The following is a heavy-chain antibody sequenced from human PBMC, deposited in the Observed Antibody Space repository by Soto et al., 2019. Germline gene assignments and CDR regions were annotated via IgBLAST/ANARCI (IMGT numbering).Heavy chain of an antibody. D-gene: IGHD3-3*01. CDR1: GGSISSGGYS. CDR3: ARAPIVIFGVVGGWFDP. CDR2: IYHSGST. Sequence: QLQLQESGSGLVKPSQTLSLTCAVSGGSISSGGYSWSWIRQPPGKGLEWIGYIYHSGSTYYNPSLKSRVTISVDRSKNQFSLKLSSVTAADTAVYYCARAPIVIFGVVGGWFDPWGQGTLVTVSS. V-gene: IGHV4-30-2*01. J-gene: IGHJ5*02.